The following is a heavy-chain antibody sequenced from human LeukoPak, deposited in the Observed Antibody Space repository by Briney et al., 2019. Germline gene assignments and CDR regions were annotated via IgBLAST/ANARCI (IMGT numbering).Heavy chain of an antibody. CDR3: AKLRGSSSLRDAFDI. V-gene: IGHV3-30*18. J-gene: IGHJ3*02. D-gene: IGHD6-13*01. Sequence: GGSLRLSCAASEFTFSSYGMHWVRQAPGKGLEWVAVISYDGSNKYYADSVKGRFTISRDNSKNTLYLQMNSLRAEDTAVYYCAKLRGSSSLRDAFDIWGQGTMVTVSS. CDR2: ISYDGSNK. CDR1: EFTFSSYG.